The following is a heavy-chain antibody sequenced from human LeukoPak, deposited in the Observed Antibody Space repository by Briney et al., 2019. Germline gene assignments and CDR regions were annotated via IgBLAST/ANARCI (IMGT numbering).Heavy chain of an antibody. D-gene: IGHD1-26*01. V-gene: IGHV3-23*01. J-gene: IGHJ3*02. CDR3: AKDKEPIPAEANAFDI. Sequence: GGSLRLSCAASGFTFSSYAMSWVRQAPGKGLEWVSAISGSGGSTYYADSVKGRFTISRDNSKNTLYLQMNSLRAEDTAVYYCAKDKEPIPAEANAFDIWGQGTMVTVSS. CDR2: ISGSGGST. CDR1: GFTFSSYA.